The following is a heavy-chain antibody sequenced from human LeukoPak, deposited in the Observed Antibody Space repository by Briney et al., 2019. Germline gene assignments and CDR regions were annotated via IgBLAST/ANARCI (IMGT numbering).Heavy chain of an antibody. CDR1: GFRFSSYE. CDR3: ARDISPPDY. CDR2: ISSSGSTI. Sequence: GGSLRLSCAASGFRFSSYEVNWVRQAPGKGLEWVSYISSSGSTIYYADSVKGRFTISRDNAKNSLYLQMNSLRVEDTAVYYCARDISPPDYWGQGTLVTVSS. J-gene: IGHJ4*02. V-gene: IGHV3-48*03.